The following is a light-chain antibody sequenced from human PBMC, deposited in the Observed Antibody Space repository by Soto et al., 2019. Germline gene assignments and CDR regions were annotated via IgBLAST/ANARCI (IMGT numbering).Light chain of an antibody. J-gene: IGKJ1*01. V-gene: IGKV1-5*01. CDR1: QTISSR. CDR3: QQYNTFWT. Sequence: DIQMTQSPSTLSASVGDRVTITCRASQTISSRLAWYQQKPGKAPKLLVYDVSSLQSGVPSRFSGSGSGTEFTLTISSLQPDDFATYYCQQYNTFWTFGQGTKV. CDR2: DVS.